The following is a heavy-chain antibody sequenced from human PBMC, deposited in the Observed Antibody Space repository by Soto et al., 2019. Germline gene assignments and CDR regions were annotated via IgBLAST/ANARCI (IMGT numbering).Heavy chain of an antibody. V-gene: IGHV1-69*05. J-gene: IGHJ3*02. Sequence: GASVKVSCKASGGTFSSYAISWVRQAPGQGLEWMGGIIPIGGTANYAQKFQGRVTMTRDASTSTVYMELSSLRSEDTAVYYCARDKVGGIAARQPGAFDIWGQGTMVTVSS. CDR1: GGTFSSYA. CDR2: IIPIGGTA. CDR3: ARDKVGGIAARQPGAFDI. D-gene: IGHD6-6*01.